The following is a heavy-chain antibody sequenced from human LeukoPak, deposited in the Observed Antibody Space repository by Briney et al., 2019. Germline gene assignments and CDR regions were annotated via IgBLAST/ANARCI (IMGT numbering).Heavy chain of an antibody. CDR1: GGSISSSSYY. D-gene: IGHD3-3*01. CDR2: IYYSGST. V-gene: IGHV4-39*07. Sequence: SETLSLTCTVSGGSISSSSYYWGWIRQPPGKGLEWIGSIYYSGSTYYNPSLKSRVTISVDTSKNQFSLKLSSVTAADTAVYYYARRGTIFGPESLWGRGTLVTVSS. J-gene: IGHJ2*01. CDR3: ARRGTIFGPESL.